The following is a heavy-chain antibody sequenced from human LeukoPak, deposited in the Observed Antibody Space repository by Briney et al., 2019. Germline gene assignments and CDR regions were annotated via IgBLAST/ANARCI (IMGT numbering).Heavy chain of an antibody. D-gene: IGHD2-21*02. V-gene: IGHV4-31*03. Sequence: SETLSLTCTVSGDSISSDGYSRTWIRQPPGKGLEWIGHISYSGNTYYNPSLKSRVTLSVDASKNQFSLNLTSVTAADTAIYYRARDFLRTASPDAFDFWGQGTMVTVSS. J-gene: IGHJ3*01. CDR2: ISYSGNT. CDR3: ARDFLRTASPDAFDF. CDR1: GDSISSDGYS.